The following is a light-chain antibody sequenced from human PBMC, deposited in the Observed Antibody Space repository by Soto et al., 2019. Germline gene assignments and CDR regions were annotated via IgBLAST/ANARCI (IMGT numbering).Light chain of an antibody. J-gene: IGKJ5*01. CDR1: QSVGSY. V-gene: IGKV3-11*01. Sequence: EIVLTQSPATLSLSPGERATLSCRASQSVGSYLAWYQQKPGQAPRLLIYDASNRATGIPARFSGSGSGTDFTLTISSLEAEDSAVYYCQQRGSWPATFGPGTRLEI. CDR3: QQRGSWPAT. CDR2: DAS.